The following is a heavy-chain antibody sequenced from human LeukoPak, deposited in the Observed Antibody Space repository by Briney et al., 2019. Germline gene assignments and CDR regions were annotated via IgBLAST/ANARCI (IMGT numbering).Heavy chain of an antibody. D-gene: IGHD3-9*01. J-gene: IGHJ6*04. Sequence: GRSLRLSCAASGFTFSSYAMHWVRQAPGKGLEWVAVISYDGSNKYYADSAKGRFTISRDNSKNTLYLQMNSLRAEDTAVYYCARDRDDILTGSLDYYYGMDVWGKGTTVTVSS. CDR3: ARDRDDILTGSLDYYYGMDV. CDR2: ISYDGSNK. V-gene: IGHV3-30*04. CDR1: GFTFSSYA.